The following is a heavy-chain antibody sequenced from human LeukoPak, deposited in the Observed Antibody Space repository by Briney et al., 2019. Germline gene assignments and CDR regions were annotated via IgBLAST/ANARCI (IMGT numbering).Heavy chain of an antibody. CDR1: GLTFSTCA. Sequence: RGSLRLSCAASGLTFSTCAINWVRQAPGKGLEWVSAISGSGSKTFYADSVKGRFTISRDNPKNTLYLQMNSLRPEDTAVYYCVKEPRGYSFSFDIWGQGTMVTVSS. D-gene: IGHD5-18*01. V-gene: IGHV3-23*01. CDR3: VKEPRGYSFSFDI. CDR2: ISGSGSKT. J-gene: IGHJ3*02.